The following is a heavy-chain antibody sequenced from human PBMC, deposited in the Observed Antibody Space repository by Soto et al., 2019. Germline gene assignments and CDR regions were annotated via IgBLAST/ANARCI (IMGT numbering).Heavy chain of an antibody. Sequence: GGSLRLSCAASGFTFTRSWMHWVRQAPGKGLEWVSRVGNDGSDTTYADSVKGRFTISRDNAKNTPYLQMNSLRAEDTAVYYCAKGFSGHYYDFRGQGTLVTVSS. CDR1: GFTFTRSW. D-gene: IGHD3-22*01. CDR3: AKGFSGHYYDF. CDR2: VGNDGSDT. V-gene: IGHV3-74*01. J-gene: IGHJ4*02.